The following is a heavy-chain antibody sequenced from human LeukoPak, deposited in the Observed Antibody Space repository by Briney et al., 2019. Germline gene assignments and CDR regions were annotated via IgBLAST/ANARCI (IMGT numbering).Heavy chain of an antibody. V-gene: IGHV4-4*09. CDR3: ARPTLPENSYGLDHYFDY. D-gene: IGHD5-18*01. CDR1: GGSISGYF. J-gene: IGHJ4*02. Sequence: SETLSLTCTVSGGSISGYFWGWIRQPPGKRLEWIGYIHTNGNTNYNPSLESRATISVDTSKNQFSLRLSSVTAADTAVYYCARPTLPENSYGLDHYFDYWGQGTLVIVSS. CDR2: IHTNGNT.